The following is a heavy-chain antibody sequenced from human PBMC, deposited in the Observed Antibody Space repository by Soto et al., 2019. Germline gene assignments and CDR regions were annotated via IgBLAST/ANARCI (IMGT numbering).Heavy chain of an antibody. V-gene: IGHV3-23*01. CDR2: ISGSGDST. CDR3: AKERSSSSGWYGRVDY. J-gene: IGHJ4*02. CDR1: GFTFSNYA. Sequence: PGGSLRLSCAASGFTFSNYAVTWVRQAPGKGLEWVSAISGSGDSTYYADSVKGRFTTSRDNSKNTLYLQMNSLRAEDTALYYCAKERSSSSGWYGRVDYWGQGSMVTVSS. D-gene: IGHD6-19*01.